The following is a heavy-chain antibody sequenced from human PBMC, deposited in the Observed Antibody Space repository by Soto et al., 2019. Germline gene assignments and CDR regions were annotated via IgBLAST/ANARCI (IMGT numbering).Heavy chain of an antibody. CDR2: IMPVFGTS. V-gene: IGHV1-69*13. CDR3: AREGGAPGMRYYYGMDV. CDR1: GGTFSSYA. J-gene: IGHJ6*02. D-gene: IGHD3-16*01. Sequence: SVKVSCKASGGTFSSYAISWVRQAPGQGLEWMGGIMPVFGTSNYAQKFQGRVTITADESTRTAYMELSSLRSEDTAVYYCAREGGAPGMRYYYGMDVWGQGTTVTVSS.